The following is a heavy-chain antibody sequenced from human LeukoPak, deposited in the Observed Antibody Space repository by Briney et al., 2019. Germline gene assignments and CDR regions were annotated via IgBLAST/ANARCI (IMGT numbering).Heavy chain of an antibody. CDR3: AKDRSGLELDY. Sequence: GGSLRLSCAASGFTFSSHAMSWVRQAPEKGLEWVSAISDSGGSTYYADSVKGRFTISRDNSKNTLYLQMNSLRAEDTAVYYCAKDRSGLELDYWGQGTLVTVSS. V-gene: IGHV3-23*01. CDR1: GFTFSSHA. D-gene: IGHD3-10*01. CDR2: ISDSGGST. J-gene: IGHJ4*02.